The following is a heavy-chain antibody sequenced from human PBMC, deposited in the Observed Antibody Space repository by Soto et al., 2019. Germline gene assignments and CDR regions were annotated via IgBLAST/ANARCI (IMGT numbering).Heavy chain of an antibody. CDR3: ATHRGYSYGFIDY. Sequence: QLQLQESGPGLVKPSETLSLTCTVSSGSMSSSSWRWGWIRQPPGKGLEWIGSISDSASTYYNPSLKSRVTISVDTSKNQFSLKLSSVTAADTAVYYCATHRGYSYGFIDYWGQGTLVTVSS. V-gene: IGHV4-39*01. J-gene: IGHJ4*02. D-gene: IGHD5-18*01. CDR2: ISDSAST. CDR1: SGSMSSSSWR.